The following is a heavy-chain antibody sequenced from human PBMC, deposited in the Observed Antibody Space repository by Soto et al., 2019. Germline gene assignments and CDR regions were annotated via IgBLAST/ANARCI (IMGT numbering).Heavy chain of an antibody. J-gene: IGHJ5*02. D-gene: IGHD3-16*01. CDR1: GYPFGAYY. V-gene: IGHV1-2*02. CDR3: ARMATFGSLNWFDP. Sequence: ASVKVSCKASGYPFGAYYMHWVRQAPGQGLEWMGWMNPGSGDTGYAQKFQGRVTMTRDISIATAYMELSSLRSDDTAIYYCARMATFGSLNWFDPWGQGTLVTVSS. CDR2: MNPGSGDT.